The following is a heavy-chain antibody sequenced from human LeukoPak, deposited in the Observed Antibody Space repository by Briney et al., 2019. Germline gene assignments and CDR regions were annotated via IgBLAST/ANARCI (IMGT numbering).Heavy chain of an antibody. Sequence: PSETLSLTCTVSGCSISSYYWSWFRQPPRKGLEWFGYIYYTWSTNYNPSLKSRVTISVETSKNQLSLKLSSVTAADTAVYYCARRKGSAPYYFDYWGQGTRVTVSA. CDR3: ARRKGSAPYYFDY. CDR2: IYYTWST. CDR1: GCSISSYY. J-gene: IGHJ4*02. D-gene: IGHD6-25*01. V-gene: IGHV4-59*01.